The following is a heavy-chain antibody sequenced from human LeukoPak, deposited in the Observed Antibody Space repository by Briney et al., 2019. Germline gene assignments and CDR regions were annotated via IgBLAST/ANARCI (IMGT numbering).Heavy chain of an antibody. CDR2: IYYSGST. V-gene: IGHV4-59*01. J-gene: IGHJ4*02. CDR1: GVSISSYY. Sequence: KSSETLSLTWSVSGVSISSYYWSWIRQPPGKGLEWIGYIYYSGSTNYNPSLKSRVTISVDTSKNQFSLKLSSVTAADTAVYYCARRPCSGGSCYSSTFYFDYWGQGTLVTVSS. D-gene: IGHD2-15*01. CDR3: ARRPCSGGSCYSSTFYFDY.